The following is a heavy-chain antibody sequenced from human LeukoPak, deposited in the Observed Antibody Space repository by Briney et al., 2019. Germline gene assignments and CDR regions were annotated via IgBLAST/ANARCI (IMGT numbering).Heavy chain of an antibody. V-gene: IGHV3-30*04. CDR1: GLTFSSYA. J-gene: IGHJ4*02. CDR2: ISYDGSNK. D-gene: IGHD6-19*01. CDR3: ARDGQWQAFDY. Sequence: GGSLKLSFEASGLTFSSYAFHGVGQAPGKGLEGVAVISYDGSNKYYADPVKGRFTISRDNSKNTLYLQMNSLRAEDTAVYYCARDGQWQAFDYWGQGTLVTVSS.